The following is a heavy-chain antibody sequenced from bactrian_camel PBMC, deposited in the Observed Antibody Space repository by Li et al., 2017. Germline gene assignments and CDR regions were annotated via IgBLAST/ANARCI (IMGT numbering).Heavy chain of an antibody. Sequence: QLVESGGGSVQSGESLRLSCVVSDYTLIGGCLGWFRQAPGQEREGVAAIDGDGRTTYADSVKGRFTIAKEKNSLYLQMDSLKPDDTALYYCGASRLLWLATTVNFKPQVRGQGTQVTVS. CDR1: DYTLIGGC. J-gene: IGHJ4*01. D-gene: IGHD5*01. V-gene: IGHV3S1*01. CDR3: GASRLLWLATTVNFKPQV. CDR2: IDGDGRT.